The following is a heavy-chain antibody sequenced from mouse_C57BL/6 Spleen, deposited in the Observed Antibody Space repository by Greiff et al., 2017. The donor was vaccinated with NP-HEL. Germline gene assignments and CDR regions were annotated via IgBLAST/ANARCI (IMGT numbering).Heavy chain of an antibody. Sequence: QVQLQQSGPELVKPGASVKISCKASGYSFTSYYIHWVKQRPGQGLEWIGWIYPGSGNTKYNEKFKGKATLTADTSSSTAYMQLSSLTSEDSAVYYCAREYYYGSSYSFAYWGQGTLVTVSA. J-gene: IGHJ3*01. V-gene: IGHV1-66*01. CDR1: GYSFTSYY. CDR3: AREYYYGSSYSFAY. D-gene: IGHD1-1*01. CDR2: IYPGSGNT.